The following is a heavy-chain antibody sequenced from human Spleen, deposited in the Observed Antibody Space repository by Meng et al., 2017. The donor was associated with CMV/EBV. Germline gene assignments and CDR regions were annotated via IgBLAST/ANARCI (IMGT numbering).Heavy chain of an antibody. J-gene: IGHJ4*02. Sequence: LSLTCAVYGGSFSGYYWSWIRQPPGKGLEWIGEINHSGSTNYNPSLKSRVTISVDTSKNQFSLKLRSVTAADTAVYYCAGHLRFSDYWGQGTLVTVSS. CDR1: GGSFSGYY. D-gene: IGHD3-3*01. CDR3: AGHLRFSDY. V-gene: IGHV4-34*01. CDR2: INHSGST.